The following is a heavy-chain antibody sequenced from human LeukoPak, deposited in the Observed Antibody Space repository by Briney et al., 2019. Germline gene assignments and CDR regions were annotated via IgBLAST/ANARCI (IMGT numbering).Heavy chain of an antibody. CDR3: ARTSWLQSSYYFDY. Sequence: SETLSLTCTVSGGSIISHYWSWIRQPPGKGLERIGYIYYSGSINYNPSLKSRVTVSVDTSKNQFSLKLSSVTAADTAVYYCARTSWLQSSYYFDYWGQGTLVTVSS. CDR1: GGSIISHY. V-gene: IGHV4-59*08. CDR2: IYYSGSI. J-gene: IGHJ4*02. D-gene: IGHD5-24*01.